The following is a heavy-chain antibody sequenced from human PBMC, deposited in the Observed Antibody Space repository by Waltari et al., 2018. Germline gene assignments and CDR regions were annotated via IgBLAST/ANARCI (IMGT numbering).Heavy chain of an antibody. V-gene: IGHV1-69-2*01. D-gene: IGHD6-19*01. Sequence: EVQLVQSGAEVKKPGATVKISCKASGYTFTDYYMHWVQQAPGKGLEWMGRVDPEDGETIYAEKFQGRVTITADTSTDTAYMELSSLRSEDTAVYYCATSTREQWLVLEYYFDYWGQGTLVTVSS. CDR1: GYTFTDYY. CDR2: VDPEDGET. CDR3: ATSTREQWLVLEYYFDY. J-gene: IGHJ4*02.